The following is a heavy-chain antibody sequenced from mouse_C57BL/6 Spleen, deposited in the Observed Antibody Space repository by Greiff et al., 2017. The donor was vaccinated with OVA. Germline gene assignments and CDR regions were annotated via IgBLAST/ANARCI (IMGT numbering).Heavy chain of an antibody. D-gene: IGHD4-1*01. CDR1: GFTFSSYG. V-gene: IGHV5-6*01. CDR3: ARRGTGTDYFDD. Sequence: EVQGVESGGDFVKPGGSLKLSCAASGFTFSSYGMSWVRQTPDKRLEWVATISSGGSYTYYPDSVKGRFTISRDNAKNTLYMQMSSLKSEDTAMYYCARRGTGTDYFDDWGQGTTLTVSS. CDR2: ISSGGSYT. J-gene: IGHJ2*01.